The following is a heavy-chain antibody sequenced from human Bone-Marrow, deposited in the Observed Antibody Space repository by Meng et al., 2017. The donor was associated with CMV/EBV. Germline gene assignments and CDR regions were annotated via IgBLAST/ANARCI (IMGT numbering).Heavy chain of an antibody. Sequence: GESLKISCAASGFTFSSYAMHWVRQAPGKGLEWVAVISYDGSNKYYADSVKGRFTISRDNSKNTLYLQMNSLRAEDTAVYYCASMVGGGYVDYWGHGTLVTVSS. CDR2: ISYDGSNK. CDR1: GFTFSSYA. CDR3: ASMVGGGYVDY. J-gene: IGHJ4*01. D-gene: IGHD4-23*01. V-gene: IGHV3-30*04.